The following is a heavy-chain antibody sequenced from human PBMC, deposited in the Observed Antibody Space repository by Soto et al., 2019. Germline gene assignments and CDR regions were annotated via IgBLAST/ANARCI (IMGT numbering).Heavy chain of an antibody. CDR1: GFTFGDYA. CDR2: IRSKAYGGTT. Sequence: PVGSLRLSCTASGFTFGDYAMSWFRQAPGKGLEWVGFIRSKAYGGTTEYAASVKGRFTISRDDSKSIAYLQMNSLKTEDTAVYYCTRGTLPRGYCSGGSCYSEDNYYYGMDVWGQGTTVTVSS. V-gene: IGHV3-49*03. CDR3: TRGTLPRGYCSGGSCYSEDNYYYGMDV. J-gene: IGHJ6*02. D-gene: IGHD2-15*01.